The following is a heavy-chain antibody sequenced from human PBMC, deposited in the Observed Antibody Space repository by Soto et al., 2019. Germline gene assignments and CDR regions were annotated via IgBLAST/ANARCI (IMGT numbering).Heavy chain of an antibody. V-gene: IGHV4-34*01. CDR2: INHSGST. CDR1: GGSFSGYY. J-gene: IGHJ4*02. Sequence: QVQLQQWGAGLLKPSETLSLTCAVYGGSFSGYYWSWIRQPPGKGLEWIGEINHSGSTNYNPSLKNRVTISVDTSKNQFSLKLNSVTAADTAVYYCARGCIAAAGRQHSYYFDYWGQGTLVTVSS. CDR3: ARGCIAAAGRQHSYYFDY. D-gene: IGHD6-13*01.